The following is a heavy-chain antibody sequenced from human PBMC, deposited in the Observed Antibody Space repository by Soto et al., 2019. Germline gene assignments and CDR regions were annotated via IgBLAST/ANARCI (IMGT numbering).Heavy chain of an antibody. CDR2: IYPGDSDT. J-gene: IGHJ6*02. D-gene: IGHD2-8*01. CDR3: ARQSSNGAYYYCGMDV. CDR1: GYRFSSYW. Sequence: PGESLKISCQGSGYRFSSYWIAWVRQMPGKGLEWMGIIYPGDSDTMYSPSFEGQVTFSVDKSTSTAYLQWSSLKASDTAMYYCARQSSNGAYYYCGMDVWGQGTTVTVSS. V-gene: IGHV5-51*01.